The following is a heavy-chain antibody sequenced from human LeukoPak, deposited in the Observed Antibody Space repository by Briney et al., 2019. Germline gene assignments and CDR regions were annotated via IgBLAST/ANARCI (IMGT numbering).Heavy chain of an antibody. D-gene: IGHD6-19*01. V-gene: IGHV3-74*01. CDR3: ATGYSSGWYPGGVDY. CDR2: ISSDGSST. Sequence: GGSLRLSCAASGFTFSSYWMHWVRQAPGKGLVWVSRISSDGSSTGYADSVKGRFTISGDNAKNTLYLQMNSLRAEDTAVYYCATGYSSGWYPGGVDYWGQGTLVTVSS. CDR1: GFTFSSYW. J-gene: IGHJ4*02.